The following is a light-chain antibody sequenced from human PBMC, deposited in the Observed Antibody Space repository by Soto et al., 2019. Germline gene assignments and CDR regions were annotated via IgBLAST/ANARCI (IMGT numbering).Light chain of an antibody. J-gene: IGLJ2*01. Sequence: QSVLTQPPSASGSPGRSVTISCTGTSSDVGGYNFVSWYQQHPGKAPKLLVYEVYKRPSGVPDRFSGSKSGNRASLTVSGLQAEDEADYYCTSYTSRNDVVVFGGGTKVTVL. CDR1: SSDVGGYNF. CDR2: EVY. CDR3: TSYTSRNDVVV. V-gene: IGLV2-8*01.